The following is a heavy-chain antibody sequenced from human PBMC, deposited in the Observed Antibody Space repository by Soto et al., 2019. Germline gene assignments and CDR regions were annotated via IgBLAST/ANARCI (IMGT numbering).Heavy chain of an antibody. CDR3: ARSYGMDV. V-gene: IGHV4-59*11. Sequence: PSVTLCLSWTVAGGTSINHCWSWIRQTPGKGLEWIGYIYYSGSTNYNPSLKSRVTISVDTSKNQFSLKLSSVTAADTAVYYCARSYGMDVWGHGTTVTVSS. J-gene: IGHJ6*02. CDR2: IYYSGST. CDR1: GGTSINHC.